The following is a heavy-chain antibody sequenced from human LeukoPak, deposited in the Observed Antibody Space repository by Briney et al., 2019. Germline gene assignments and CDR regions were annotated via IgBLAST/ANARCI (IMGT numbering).Heavy chain of an antibody. D-gene: IGHD6-19*01. CDR3: AKDRAAPTSAVAGRYYFDY. CDR2: ISGSGGST. J-gene: IGHJ4*02. Sequence: GGSLRLSCAASGFTFSSYAMSWVRQAPGKGLEWVSAISGSGGSTYYADSVKGQFTISRDNSKNPLYLQMNSLRAEDTAVYYCAKDRAAPTSAVAGRYYFDYWGQGTLVTVSS. V-gene: IGHV3-23*01. CDR1: GFTFSSYA.